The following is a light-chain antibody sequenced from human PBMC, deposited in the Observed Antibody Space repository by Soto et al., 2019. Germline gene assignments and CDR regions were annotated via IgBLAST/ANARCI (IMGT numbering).Light chain of an antibody. V-gene: IGKV3-11*01. CDR2: DAS. CDR3: QQRSDWPST. CDR1: QSVGRY. Sequence: EIVLTQSPATLSLSPGEGATLSCRASQSVGRYLAWYQQKPGQAPRLLIYDASKRATGIAARFSGSGSGTEFTLTISSLEPVDFAVYYCQQRSDWPSTFGGGTKVQIK. J-gene: IGKJ4*01.